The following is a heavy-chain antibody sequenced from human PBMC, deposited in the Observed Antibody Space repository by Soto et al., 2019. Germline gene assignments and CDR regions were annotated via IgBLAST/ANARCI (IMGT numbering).Heavy chain of an antibody. CDR1: GYTFTSYD. J-gene: IGHJ4*02. CDR3: AGVACTGGRCYYDY. Sequence: QVQLVQSGAEVKKPGASVKVSCKASGYTFTSYDFNWVRQATGQGLEWLGWMNPNSGTTGYAQRFQGRVTMTRNTAISTAYMEPSCLRSEDTAMYYCAGVACTGGRCYYDYWGQGTLVTVSS. CDR2: MNPNSGTT. V-gene: IGHV1-8*01. D-gene: IGHD2-8*02.